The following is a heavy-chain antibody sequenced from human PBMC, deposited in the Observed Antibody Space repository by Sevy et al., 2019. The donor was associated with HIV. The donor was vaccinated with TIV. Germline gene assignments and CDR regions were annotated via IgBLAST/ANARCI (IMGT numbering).Heavy chain of an antibody. J-gene: IGHJ4*02. D-gene: IGHD6-13*01. CDR3: ARDPYSSSWPYYFDY. V-gene: IGHV3-21*01. CDR2: ISSSSSYI. Sequence: GGSLRLSCAASGFTLSSYSMNWVRQAPGKGLEWVSSISSSSSYIYYADSVKGRFTISRGNAKNSLYLQMNSLRAEDTAVYYCARDPYSSSWPYYFDYWGQGTLVTVSS. CDR1: GFTLSSYS.